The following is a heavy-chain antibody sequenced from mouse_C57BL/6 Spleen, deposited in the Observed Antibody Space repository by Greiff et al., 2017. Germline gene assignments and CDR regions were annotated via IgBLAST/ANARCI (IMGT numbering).Heavy chain of an antibody. CDR3: ARDSSGFDY. V-gene: IGHV3-6*01. CDR1: GYSITSGYY. D-gene: IGHD3-2*02. CDR2: ISYDGST. J-gene: IGHJ2*01. Sequence: EVQLVESGPGLVKPSPSLSLTCSVTGYSITSGYYWNWIRQFPGNKLEWMGYISYDGSTNYNPSLKNRISITRDTSKNQFFLKLNSVTTEDTATYYCARDSSGFDYWGQGTTLTVSS.